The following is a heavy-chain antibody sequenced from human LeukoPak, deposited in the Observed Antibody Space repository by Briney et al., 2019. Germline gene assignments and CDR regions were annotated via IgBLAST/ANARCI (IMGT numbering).Heavy chain of an antibody. V-gene: IGHV4-59*01. CDR1: GGSISSYY. CDR3: ARVAWFGEFNY. D-gene: IGHD3-10*01. Sequence: PSETLSLTCTVSGGSISSYYWSWIRQPPGKGLEWIGYIYYSGSTNYNPSLKSRVTISVDTSKNQFSLKLSSVTAADTAVYYCARVAWFGEFNYWGQGTLVTVSS. J-gene: IGHJ4*02. CDR2: IYYSGST.